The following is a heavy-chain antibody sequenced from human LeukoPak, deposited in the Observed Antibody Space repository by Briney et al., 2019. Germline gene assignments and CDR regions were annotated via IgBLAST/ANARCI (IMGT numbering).Heavy chain of an antibody. J-gene: IGHJ5*02. CDR1: GGSISSGSYY. V-gene: IGHV4-61*02. D-gene: IGHD3-10*01. CDR2: IYTSGST. CDR3: AREGLNMVRGVIPKEAWGWFDP. Sequence: SETLSLTCTVSGGSISSGSYYWNWIRQPAGKGLEWIGRIYTSGSTNYNSSLKSRVTISVDTSKNQFSLKLNSVTAADTAVYYCAREGLNMVRGVIPKEAWGWFDPWGQGTLVTASS.